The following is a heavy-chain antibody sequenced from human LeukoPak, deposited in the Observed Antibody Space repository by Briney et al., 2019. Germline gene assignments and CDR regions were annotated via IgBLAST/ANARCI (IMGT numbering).Heavy chain of an antibody. CDR1: AITFSSDE. CDR3: ARGSTYHDSSGQVPFDY. Sequence: GGSMRLSCTGSAITFSSDEMHWVRQAPGKGLEWVSDISSSSSTIYYADSVKGRFTISRDNAKNSLYLQMNSLRAEDTAVYYCARGSTYHDSSGQVPFDYWGQGTLVTVSS. D-gene: IGHD3-22*01. CDR2: ISSSSSTI. V-gene: IGHV3-48*01. J-gene: IGHJ4*02.